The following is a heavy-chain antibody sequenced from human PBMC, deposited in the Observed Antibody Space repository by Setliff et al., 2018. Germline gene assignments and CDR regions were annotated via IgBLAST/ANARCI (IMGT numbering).Heavy chain of an antibody. V-gene: IGHV1-8*01. J-gene: IGHJ6*03. CDR3: AGGQPLVRKYYYYMDV. CDR2: MNPTSGNT. CDR1: GYTFTSYD. Sequence: ASVKVSCKASGYTFTSYDINWVRQATGQGLEWMGWMNPTSGNTGYAQKFQGRVTITADESTSTAYMELSSLGSEDTAVYYCAGGQPLVRKYYYYMDVWGKGTTVTVSS. D-gene: IGHD3-10*01.